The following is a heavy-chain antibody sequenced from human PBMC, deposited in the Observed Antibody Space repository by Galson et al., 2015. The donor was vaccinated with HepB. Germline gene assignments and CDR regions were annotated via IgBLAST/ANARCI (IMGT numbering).Heavy chain of an antibody. CDR3: ARGKIVLMVYGHYGMDV. Sequence: SETLSLTCAVYGGSFSGYYWSWIRQPPGKGLEWIGEINHSGSTNYNPSLKSRVTISVDTSKNQFSLKLSSVTAADTAVYYCARGKIVLMVYGHYGMDVWGQGTTVTVSS. CDR2: INHSGST. J-gene: IGHJ6*02. V-gene: IGHV4-34*01. D-gene: IGHD2-8*01. CDR1: GGSFSGYY.